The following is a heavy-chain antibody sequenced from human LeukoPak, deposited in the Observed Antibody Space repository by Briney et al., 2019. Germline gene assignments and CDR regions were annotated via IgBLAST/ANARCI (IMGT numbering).Heavy chain of an antibody. CDR1: AYTFTTSG. D-gene: IGHD6-13*01. CDR2: ISAYNGNT. J-gene: IGHJ4*02. V-gene: IGHV1-18*01. CDR3: ARDLPSIAASGSNDN. Sequence: GASVKVSCKASAYTFTTSGVSCVRQAPGQGLEWMGWISAYNGNTNYAQKLQGRVTMTTDTSTSTAYMELRSLRSDDTAVYYCARDLPSIAASGSNDNWGQGTLVTVSS.